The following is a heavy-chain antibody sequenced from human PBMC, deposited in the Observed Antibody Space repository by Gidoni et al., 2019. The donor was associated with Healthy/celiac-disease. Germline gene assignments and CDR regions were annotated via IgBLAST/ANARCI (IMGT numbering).Heavy chain of an antibody. CDR3: ASGGYSGYDLSLDY. CDR1: GFTFSSYA. D-gene: IGHD5-12*01. CDR2: ISYDGSNK. J-gene: IGHJ4*02. V-gene: IGHV3-30-3*01. Sequence: QVQLVESGGGVVQPGRSLRLSCAASGFTFSSYAMHWVRQAPGKGLEWVAVISYDGSNKSYADSVKGRFTISRDNSKNTLYLQMNSLRAEDTAVYYCASGGYSGYDLSLDYWGQGTLVTVSS.